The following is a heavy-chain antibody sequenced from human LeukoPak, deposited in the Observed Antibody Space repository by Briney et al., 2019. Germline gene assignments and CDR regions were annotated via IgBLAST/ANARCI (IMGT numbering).Heavy chain of an antibody. V-gene: IGHV4-31*03. CDR3: ARRLNCTNGVCSPENWFDP. J-gene: IGHJ5*02. CDR1: GGSISSGGYY. Sequence: PSQTLSLTCTVSGGSISSGGYYWSWIRQHPGKGLEWIGEINHSGSTNYNPSLKSRVTISVDTSKNQFSLKLSSVTAADTAVYYCARRLNCTNGVCSPENWFDPWGQGTLVTVSS. CDR2: INHSGST. D-gene: IGHD2-8*01.